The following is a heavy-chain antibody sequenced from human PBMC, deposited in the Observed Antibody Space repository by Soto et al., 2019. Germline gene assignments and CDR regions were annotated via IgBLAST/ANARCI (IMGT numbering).Heavy chain of an antibody. CDR3: AGTYSDFWSGSRSFDY. Sequence: KTSETLSLTCTVSGGSISSYYWSWIRQPAGKGLEWIGRIYTSGSTNYNPSLKSRVTMSVDTSKNQFSLKLSSVTAADTAVYYCAGTYSDFWSGSRSFDYWGQGTLVTVSS. CDR2: IYTSGST. D-gene: IGHD3-3*01. CDR1: GGSISSYY. V-gene: IGHV4-4*07. J-gene: IGHJ4*02.